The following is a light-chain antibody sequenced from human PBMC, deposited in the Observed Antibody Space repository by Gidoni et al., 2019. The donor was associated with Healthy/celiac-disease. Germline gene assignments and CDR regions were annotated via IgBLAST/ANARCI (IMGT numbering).Light chain of an antibody. J-gene: IGLJ2*01. CDR1: ALPKQY. V-gene: IGLV3-25*03. CDR3: QSADSSGTYVV. Sequence: SYDLTQQPSVSVSPGQTARITCSGDALPKQYASWYQQKPGQAPVLVIYKDSERPSGITERFSGSSSGTTVTLTISGVQAEDEADYYCQSADSSGTYVVFGGGTKLTVL. CDR2: KDS.